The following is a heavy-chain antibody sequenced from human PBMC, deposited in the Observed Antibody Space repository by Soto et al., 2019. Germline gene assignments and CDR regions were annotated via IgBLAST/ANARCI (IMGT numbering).Heavy chain of an antibody. J-gene: IGHJ5*02. V-gene: IGHV4-39*01. CDR3: ARDFFDSSDYTTNWFDP. Sequence: SETLSLTCSVSGDSISNSRFYWAWIRQPPGEGLEWIGSIYHTGNAYYNPSLKSRVTISVDTSKNQFSLKLTSVTAADAALYYCARDFFDSSDYTTNWFDPWGQGTLVTVPQ. D-gene: IGHD3-22*01. CDR2: IYHTGNA. CDR1: GDSISNSRFY.